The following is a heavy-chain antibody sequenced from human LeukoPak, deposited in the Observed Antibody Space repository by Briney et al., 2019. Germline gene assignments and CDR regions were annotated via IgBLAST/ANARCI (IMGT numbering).Heavy chain of an antibody. CDR3: ERDDYGDYASAFDI. J-gene: IGHJ3*02. V-gene: IGHV1-18*01. CDR1: GYTFTSYG. Sequence: ASVKVSCKASGYTFTSYGITWVRQAPGQGLDWMGWISGYNGNTNYGQKLQGRVTMTTDTSTSTAYMELRSLRSDDTAVYYCERDDYGDYASAFDIWGQGTMVTVSS. CDR2: ISGYNGNT. D-gene: IGHD4-17*01.